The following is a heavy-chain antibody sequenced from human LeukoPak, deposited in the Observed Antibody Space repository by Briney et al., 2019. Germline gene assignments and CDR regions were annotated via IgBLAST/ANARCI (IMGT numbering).Heavy chain of an antibody. J-gene: IGHJ4*02. Sequence: GGSLRLSCAASGFTLSSYWMSWVRQAPGKGLEWVANIKQDGSEKYYVDSVKGRFTISRDNAKNSLYLQMNSLRAEDTAVYYCARDDDYGGNSYWGQGTLVTVSS. CDR1: GFTLSSYW. CDR2: IKQDGSEK. D-gene: IGHD4-17*01. V-gene: IGHV3-7*01. CDR3: ARDDDYGGNSY.